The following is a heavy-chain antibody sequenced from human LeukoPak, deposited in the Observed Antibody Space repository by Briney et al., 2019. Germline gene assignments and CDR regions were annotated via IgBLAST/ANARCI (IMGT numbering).Heavy chain of an antibody. Sequence: GGSLRLSCAASGFTFSDYYMSWIRQAPGKGLEWVSYISSSGSTIYYADSVKGRFTISRDNAKNSLYLQMNSLGAEDTAVYYCASGYDSSGYYYSEFDYWGQGTLVTVSS. J-gene: IGHJ4*02. CDR2: ISSSGSTI. CDR1: GFTFSDYY. D-gene: IGHD3-22*01. CDR3: ASGYDSSGYYYSEFDY. V-gene: IGHV3-11*04.